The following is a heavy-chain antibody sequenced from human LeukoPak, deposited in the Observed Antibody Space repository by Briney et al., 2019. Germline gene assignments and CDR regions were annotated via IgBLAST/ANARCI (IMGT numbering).Heavy chain of an antibody. Sequence: PGGSLRLSCAASGLTFRTYAMSWVRQAPGKGLEWVSSISDSGGYTFYADSVKGRFTISRDNSKNTVYLQMNSLRAEDTAVYYCAREQTTVTVFDYWGQGTLVTVSS. CDR2: ISDSGGYT. J-gene: IGHJ4*02. CDR3: AREQTTVTVFDY. V-gene: IGHV3-23*01. D-gene: IGHD4-17*01. CDR1: GLTFRTYA.